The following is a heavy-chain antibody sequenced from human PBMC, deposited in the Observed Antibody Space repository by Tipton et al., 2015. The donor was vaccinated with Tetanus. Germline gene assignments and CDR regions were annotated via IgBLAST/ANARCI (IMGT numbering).Heavy chain of an antibody. CDR2: SWYDRTDK. D-gene: IGHD3-16*01. CDR3: TTSGPGAFGGHY. Sequence: SLRLSCAASGVIFSSYGIHWVRQAPGKQLEWVAVSWYDRTDKYYADSVKGRFTISRDNSKNTLYLQMNSLRAEDTAVYYCTTSGPGAFGGHYWGQGPLVPVSS. J-gene: IGHJ4*02. CDR1: GVIFSSYG. V-gene: IGHV3-33*01.